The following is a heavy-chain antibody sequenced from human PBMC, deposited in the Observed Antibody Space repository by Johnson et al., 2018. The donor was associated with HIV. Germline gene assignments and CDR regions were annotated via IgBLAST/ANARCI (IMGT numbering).Heavy chain of an antibody. D-gene: IGHD6-13*01. Sequence: QVQLVESGGGVVQPGRSLRLSCAASGITFSSYAMHLVRQAPGKGLEWVAVISYDGSNKYYADSVKGRFTISRDNSKNTLYLQMNSLRAEDTAVYYCARDLGGAHSSPRAFDIWGQGTMVAVSS. CDR2: ISYDGSNK. CDR3: ARDLGGAHSSPRAFDI. CDR1: GITFSSYA. V-gene: IGHV3-30*04. J-gene: IGHJ3*02.